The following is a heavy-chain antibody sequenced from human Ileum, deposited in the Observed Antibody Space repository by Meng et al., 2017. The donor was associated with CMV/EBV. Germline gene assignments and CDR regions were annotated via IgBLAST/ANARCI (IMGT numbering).Heavy chain of an antibody. CDR2: INSDGSST. J-gene: IGHJ4*02. CDR1: GFTFSSYC. D-gene: IGHD5-18*01. Sequence: WAASGFTFSSYCMHWVRQAPGKGLVWVSRINSDGSSTSYADFVKGRFTISRDNAKNTLYLQMNSLRAEDTAVYYCARGTGQLEPFDYWGQGTLVTVSS. CDR3: ARGTGQLEPFDY. V-gene: IGHV3-74*01.